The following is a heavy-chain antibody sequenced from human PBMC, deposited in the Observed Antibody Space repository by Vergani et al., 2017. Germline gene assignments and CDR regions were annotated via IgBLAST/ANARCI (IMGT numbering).Heavy chain of an antibody. J-gene: IGHJ3*02. CDR2: ISYDGSNK. Sequence: QVQLVESGGGVVQPGRSLRLSCAASGFTFSSYAMHWVRQAPGKGLEWVAVISYDGSNKYYADSVKGRFTISRDNSKNTLYLQMNSLRAEDTAVYYCARDRELLRPRDAFDIWGQGTMVTVSS. V-gene: IGHV3-30-3*01. CDR3: ARDRELLRPRDAFDI. D-gene: IGHD2-15*01. CDR1: GFTFSSYA.